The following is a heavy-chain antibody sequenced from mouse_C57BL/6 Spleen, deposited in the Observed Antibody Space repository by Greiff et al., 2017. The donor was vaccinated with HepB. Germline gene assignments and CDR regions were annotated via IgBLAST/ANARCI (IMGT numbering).Heavy chain of an antibody. CDR1: GYTFTSYW. D-gene: IGHD1-1*02. V-gene: IGHV1-64*01. CDR2: IHPNSGST. CDR3: ARVGVPMVYFDY. Sequence: LQQPGAELVKPGASVKLSCKASGYTFTSYWMHWVKQRPGQGLEWIGMIHPNSGSTNYNEKFKSKATLTVDKSSSTAYMQLSSLTSEDSAVYYCARVGVPMVYFDYWGQGTTLTVSS. J-gene: IGHJ2*01.